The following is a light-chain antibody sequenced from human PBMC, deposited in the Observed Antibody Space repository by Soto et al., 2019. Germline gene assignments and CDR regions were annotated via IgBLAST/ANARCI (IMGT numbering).Light chain of an antibody. CDR3: QHYNSYSEA. V-gene: IGKV1-5*01. CDR2: DAS. CDR1: QSISAW. Sequence: DIQMTQSPSTLSATAGDRVTSSCRASQSISAWLAWYQQKPGKAPKLLIYDASNLESGVPSRFSGSGSGTEFTLTISSLQPDDFATYYCQHYNSYSEAFGQGTKVDIK. J-gene: IGKJ1*01.